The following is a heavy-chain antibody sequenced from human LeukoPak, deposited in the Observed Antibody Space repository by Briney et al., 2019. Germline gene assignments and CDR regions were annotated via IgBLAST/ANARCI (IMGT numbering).Heavy chain of an antibody. CDR2: IKQDGSEK. CDR1: GFTFSSYW. D-gene: IGHD3-22*01. J-gene: IGHJ4*02. Sequence: GGSLRLSCAASGFTFSSYWMSWVRQAPGKGLEWVANIKQDGSEKYYVDSVKGRFTISRDNAKNSLYLQMNSLRAEDTAVYYCARVEYYDSSGYTYWGPGTLVTVSS. V-gene: IGHV3-7*01. CDR3: ARVEYYDSSGYTY.